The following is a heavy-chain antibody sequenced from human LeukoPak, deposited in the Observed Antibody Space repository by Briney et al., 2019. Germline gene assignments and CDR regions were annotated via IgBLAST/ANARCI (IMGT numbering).Heavy chain of an antibody. J-gene: IGHJ4*02. CDR2: IYPGDSDT. CDR3: ARLSIMGATLSHFDY. Sequence: NLGESLKISCEASGYSFTNYCIAWVRQMPGKGLEWMGIIYPGDSDTRYSPPFQGQVTISADKSISTAYLQWISLRASDTAMYYCARLSIMGATLSHFDYWGQGTLVTVSS. D-gene: IGHD1-26*01. CDR1: GYSFTNYC. V-gene: IGHV5-51*01.